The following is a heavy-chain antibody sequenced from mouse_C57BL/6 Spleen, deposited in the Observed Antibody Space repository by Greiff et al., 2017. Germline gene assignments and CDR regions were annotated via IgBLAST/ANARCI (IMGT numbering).Heavy chain of an antibody. CDR3: ARSYPFDYAMDY. V-gene: IGHV1-64*01. J-gene: IGHJ4*01. Sequence: QVQLQQPGAELVKPGASVKLSCKASGYTFTSYWMHWVKQRPGRGLEWIGMIHPNSGSTNYNEKFESKATLTVDKSSSTAYMQLSSLTSEDSAVYYCARSYPFDYAMDYWGQGTSVTVSS. CDR2: IHPNSGST. CDR1: GYTFTSYW. D-gene: IGHD1-1*01.